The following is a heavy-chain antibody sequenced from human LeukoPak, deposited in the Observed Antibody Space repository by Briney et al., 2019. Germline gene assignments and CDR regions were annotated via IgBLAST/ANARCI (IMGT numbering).Heavy chain of an antibody. V-gene: IGHV4-34*01. CDR1: GGSFSGYY. D-gene: IGHD6-13*01. CDR3: ARGWGSLGYSSSWYSWFDP. Sequence: SETLSLTCAVYGGSFSGYYWSWIRQPPGKGLEWIGEINHSGSTNYNPSLKSRVTISVDTSKNQFSLKLSSVTAADTAVYYCARGWGSLGYSSSWYSWFDPWGQGTLVTVSS. CDR2: INHSGST. J-gene: IGHJ5*02.